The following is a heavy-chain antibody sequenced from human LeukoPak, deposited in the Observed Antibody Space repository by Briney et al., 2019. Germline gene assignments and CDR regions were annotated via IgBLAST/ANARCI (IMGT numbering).Heavy chain of an antibody. J-gene: IGHJ5*02. CDR2: ISWNSGSI. V-gene: IGHV3-9*01. Sequence: PGRSLRLSCAASGFTFDDYAMHWVRQAPGKGLEWVSGISWNSGSIGYADSVKGRFTISRDNAKNSLYLQMNSLRAEDTAVYYCARDSTTMDARWFDPWGQGTLVTVSS. CDR3: ARDSTTMDARWFDP. D-gene: IGHD1-1*01. CDR1: GFTFDDYA.